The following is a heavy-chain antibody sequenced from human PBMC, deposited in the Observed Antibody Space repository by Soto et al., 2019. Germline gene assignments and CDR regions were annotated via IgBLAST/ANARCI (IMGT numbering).Heavy chain of an antibody. CDR1: GYNFTTYW. Sequence: EVQLVPSGAEVKKPGESLKISCKASGYNFTTYWIGWVRHMPGKGLEWMGIIYPGDSDTRYSPSFQGQVTISADKSITTADLQWSSLKASDTAMYYCARHLPLSGLIQLWPDYWGQGTLVTVSS. CDR3: ARHLPLSGLIQLWPDY. CDR2: IYPGDSDT. D-gene: IGHD5-18*01. J-gene: IGHJ4*02. V-gene: IGHV5-51*01.